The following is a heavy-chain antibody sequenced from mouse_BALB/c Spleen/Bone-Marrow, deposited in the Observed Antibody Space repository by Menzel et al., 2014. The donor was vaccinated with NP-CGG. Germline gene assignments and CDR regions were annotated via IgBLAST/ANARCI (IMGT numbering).Heavy chain of an antibody. D-gene: IGHD2-1*01. V-gene: IGHV1-69*02. Sequence: VQLQQSGAELVKPGAPVKLSCKASGYTFTSYWMNWVKQRPGRGLEWIGRIDPSDSETHYNQKFKDKATLSVDKSSSTAYIQLSSLTSEDSAVYYCARYRYGNFDYWGQGTTLTVSS. CDR2: IDPSDSET. J-gene: IGHJ2*01. CDR3: ARYRYGNFDY. CDR1: GYTFTSYW.